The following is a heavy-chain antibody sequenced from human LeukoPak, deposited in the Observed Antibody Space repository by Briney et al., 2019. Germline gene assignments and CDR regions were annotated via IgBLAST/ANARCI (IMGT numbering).Heavy chain of an antibody. CDR3: AKEAVAAAGPFDY. V-gene: IGHV3-23*01. D-gene: IGHD6-13*01. Sequence: GGSLRLSCAASGFTFSSYAMSWVRQAPGKGLEWVSSISGSGGSIYYADSVKGRFTIFRDNSKSTLYLQMNSLRAEDTAIYYCAKEAVAAAGPFDYWGQGTLVTVSS. J-gene: IGHJ4*02. CDR1: GFTFSSYA. CDR2: ISGSGGSI.